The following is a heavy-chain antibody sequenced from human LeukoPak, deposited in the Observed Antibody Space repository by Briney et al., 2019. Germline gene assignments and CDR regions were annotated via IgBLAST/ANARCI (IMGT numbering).Heavy chain of an antibody. V-gene: IGHV3-74*03. CDR3: AREGRVSGYDFDC. Sequence: GGSLRLSCAASGFTFSSYWMHWVRQAPGKGLVWVSRINSDGSSITYADSVKGRFTISRDNAKSTLFLQMNSLRVEDTAVYYCAREGRVSGYDFDCWGQGTLVTVSS. CDR2: INSDGSSI. J-gene: IGHJ4*02. CDR1: GFTFSSYW. D-gene: IGHD5-12*01.